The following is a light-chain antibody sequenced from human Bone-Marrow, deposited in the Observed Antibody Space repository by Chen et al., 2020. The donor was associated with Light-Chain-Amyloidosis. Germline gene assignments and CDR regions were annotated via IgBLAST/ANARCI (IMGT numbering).Light chain of an antibody. Sequence: SYELTQPPSVSVSPGQTASITCSGDDLPTKYAYWYQQKTGQSPVLVIHRDTERPSGISERISGSSSGTTATLTISGVQAEDEADYHCQSADSSGTYEVIFGGGTKLTVL. CDR3: QSADSSGTYEVI. J-gene: IGLJ2*01. CDR1: DLPTKY. CDR2: RDT. V-gene: IGLV3-25*03.